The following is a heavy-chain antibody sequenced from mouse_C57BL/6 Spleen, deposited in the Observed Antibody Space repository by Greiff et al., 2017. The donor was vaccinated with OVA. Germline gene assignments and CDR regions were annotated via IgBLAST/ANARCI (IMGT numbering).Heavy chain of an antibody. J-gene: IGHJ2*01. Sequence: QVHVKQPGAELVKPGASVKLSCKASGYTFTSYWMHWVKQRPGQGLEWIGMIHPNSGSTNYNEKFKSKATLTVDKSSSTAYMQLSSLTSEDSAVYYCARMDDYGDFDYWGQGTTLTVSS. CDR2: IHPNSGST. CDR1: GYTFTSYW. CDR3: ARMDDYGDFDY. V-gene: IGHV1-64*01. D-gene: IGHD2-4*01.